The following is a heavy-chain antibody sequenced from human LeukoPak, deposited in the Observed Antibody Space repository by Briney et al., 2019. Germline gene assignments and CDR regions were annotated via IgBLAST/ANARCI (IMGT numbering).Heavy chain of an antibody. V-gene: IGHV1-58*02. Sequence: GTSVKVSCKASGFTFTSSAMQWVRQARGQRLEWIGWIVVGSGNTNYAQKFQERVTMTRDTSTSTVYMELSSLRSEDTAVYYCARAGSACDYWGQGTLVTVSS. D-gene: IGHD6-19*01. CDR3: ARAGSACDY. CDR1: GFTFTSSA. CDR2: IVVGSGNT. J-gene: IGHJ4*02.